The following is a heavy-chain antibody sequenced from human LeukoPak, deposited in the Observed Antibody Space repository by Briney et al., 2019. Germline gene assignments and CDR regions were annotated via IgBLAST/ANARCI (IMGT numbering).Heavy chain of an antibody. CDR3: AKGAEYCGGDCYLTGDYFDY. CDR2: NGWDGDAT. Sequence: PGGSLRLSCAASGFTFDDYIMHWVRQAPGKGLEWVSLNGWDGDATYYSDSVKGRFTISRDNSKNSLYLQMNALTTEDTALYYCAKGAEYCGGDCYLTGDYFDYWGRGTLVTVSS. D-gene: IGHD2-21*02. CDR1: GFTFDDYI. V-gene: IGHV3-43*01. J-gene: IGHJ4*02.